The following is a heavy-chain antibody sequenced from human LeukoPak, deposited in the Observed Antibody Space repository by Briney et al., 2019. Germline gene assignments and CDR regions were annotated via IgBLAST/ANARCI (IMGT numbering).Heavy chain of an antibody. Sequence: GGSLRLSCAASGFTFDNYAMSWVRQAPGKGLEWVSSISASGGSTYYADSVKGRFTISRDNSNKILYLQMKSLRAEDTAVYYCAECFSMIRGLRGTYYYYGMDVWGRGTTVTVSS. V-gene: IGHV3-23*01. CDR3: AECFSMIRGLRGTYYYYGMDV. CDR2: ISASGGST. D-gene: IGHD3-10*01. J-gene: IGHJ6*04. CDR1: GFTFDNYA.